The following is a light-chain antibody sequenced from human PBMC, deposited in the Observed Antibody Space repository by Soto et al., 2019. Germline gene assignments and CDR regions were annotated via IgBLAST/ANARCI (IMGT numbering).Light chain of an antibody. CDR1: QPISND. CDR3: QQSYSMPRT. CDR2: GAS. V-gene: IGKV3-15*01. J-gene: IGKJ4*01. Sequence: EIVMTQSPATLSVSPGERATLSCRASQPISNDLAWYQQKPGQAPRLLISGASTRVTGIPARFSGSGSGTDFTVTISSLQREDFATYYCQQSYSMPRTFGGGTKVDIK.